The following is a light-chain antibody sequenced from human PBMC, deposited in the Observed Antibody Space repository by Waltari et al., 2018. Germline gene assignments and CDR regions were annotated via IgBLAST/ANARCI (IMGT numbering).Light chain of an antibody. CDR3: QQSYISPPA. CDR1: QSISSY. CDR2: TAS. J-gene: IGKJ1*01. V-gene: IGKV1-39*01. Sequence: DIQMTQSPSSLSASVGDRVTITCRASQSISSYLNWYQQKPGKAPKLLIYTASSLQGGVPSRFSGSGSGTDFILTISRLQPEDLATYYCQQSYISPPAFGQGTKVEV.